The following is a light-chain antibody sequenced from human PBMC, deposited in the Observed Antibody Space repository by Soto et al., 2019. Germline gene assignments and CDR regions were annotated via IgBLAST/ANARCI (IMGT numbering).Light chain of an antibody. CDR3: QQYDFLVT. V-gene: IGKV1-33*01. Sequence: DVQMTQSPSSLSASVGDRVTITCQASQDINNYLNWYQQKPGKAPKLLIYDASNLERGVPTRFTGSGSGNHFTFTISSLQPEDIATYFCQQYDFLVTFGQGTRLE. J-gene: IGKJ5*01. CDR1: QDINNY. CDR2: DAS.